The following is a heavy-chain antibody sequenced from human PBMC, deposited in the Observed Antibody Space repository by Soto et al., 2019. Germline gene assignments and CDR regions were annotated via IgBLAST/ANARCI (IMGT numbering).Heavy chain of an antibody. D-gene: IGHD1-1*01. Sequence: GGSLRLSCAASGFTFSYYGMHWVRQAPGKGLEWVAVISYDGSKKYSADSVRGRFTISRDNSKNTLYLQMNSLRPEDTAVYYCAKDRVWNPFDDWGQGTLVTVSS. CDR3: AKDRVWNPFDD. V-gene: IGHV3-30*18. J-gene: IGHJ4*02. CDR1: GFTFSYYG. CDR2: ISYDGSKK.